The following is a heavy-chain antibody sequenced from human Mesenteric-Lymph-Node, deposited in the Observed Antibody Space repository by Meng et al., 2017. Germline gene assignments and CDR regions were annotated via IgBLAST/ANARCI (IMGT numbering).Heavy chain of an antibody. D-gene: IGHD6-13*01. J-gene: IGHJ4*02. Sequence: GPEVKNPGASVKVPCKSSGYTFTSYDINWVRQATGQGLEWMGWMNPNSGNTGYAQKFQGRVTMTRNTSISTAYMELSSLRSEDTAVYYCARGIAAAINYWGQGTLVTVSS. CDR2: MNPNSGNT. CDR1: GYTFTSYD. V-gene: IGHV1-8*01. CDR3: ARGIAAAINY.